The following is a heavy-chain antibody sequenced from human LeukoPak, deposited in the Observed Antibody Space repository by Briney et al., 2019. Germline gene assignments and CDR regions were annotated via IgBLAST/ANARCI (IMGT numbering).Heavy chain of an antibody. D-gene: IGHD2-15*01. CDR2: IYHSGST. CDR1: GGSISSGGYY. CDR3: ATVVVVAAERGGSAFDI. Sequence: SETLSLTCTVSGGSISSGGYYWSWIRQPPGKGLEWIGYIYHSGSTYYNPSLKSRVTISVDRSKNQFSLKLSSVTAADTAVYYCATVVVVAAERGGSAFDIWGQGTMVTVSS. J-gene: IGHJ3*02. V-gene: IGHV4-30-2*01.